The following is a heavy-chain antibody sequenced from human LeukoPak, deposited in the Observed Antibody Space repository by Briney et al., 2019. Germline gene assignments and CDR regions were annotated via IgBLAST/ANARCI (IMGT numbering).Heavy chain of an antibody. J-gene: IGHJ4*02. V-gene: IGHV1-69*04. D-gene: IGHD5-18*01. Sequence: SVKVSCKASGGAFSSYAISWVRQAPGQGLEWMGRIIPILGIANYAQKFQGRVTITADKSTSTAYMELSSLRSEDTAVYYCARGPYTAMVPIHWGQGTLVTVSS. CDR3: ARGPYTAMVPIH. CDR2: IIPILGIA. CDR1: GGAFSSYA.